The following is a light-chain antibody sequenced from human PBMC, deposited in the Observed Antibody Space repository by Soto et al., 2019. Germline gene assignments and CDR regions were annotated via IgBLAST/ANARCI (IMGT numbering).Light chain of an antibody. CDR1: SGHSNYA. J-gene: IGLJ3*02. CDR3: QTWGTGIQV. CDR2: VNSDGSD. V-gene: IGLV4-69*01. Sequence: QPVLTQSPSASASLGASVKLTCTLSSGHSNYAIAWHQQQPEKGPRFLMKVNSDGSDSKGDGIPDRSSGSRSGAERYLTISSLQSEDEADYYCQTWGTGIQVFGGGTKLTVL.